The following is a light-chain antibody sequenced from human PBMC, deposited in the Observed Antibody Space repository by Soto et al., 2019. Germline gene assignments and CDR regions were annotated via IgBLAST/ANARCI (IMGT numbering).Light chain of an antibody. CDR1: QSVSRNY. V-gene: IGKV3-20*01. Sequence: EIVLTQSPGTLSLSPGERATLSCRASQSVSRNYFAWYQHKPGQAPRLLIYGISNRATGIPDRFSDSGSGTDFTLTISRLEPEDFAVYYCQQFGSSPYTFGQGTKLEIK. CDR2: GIS. CDR3: QQFGSSPYT. J-gene: IGKJ2*01.